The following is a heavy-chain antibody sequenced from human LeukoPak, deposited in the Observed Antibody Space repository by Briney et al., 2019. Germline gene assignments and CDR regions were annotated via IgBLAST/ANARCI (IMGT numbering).Heavy chain of an antibody. J-gene: IGHJ6*03. CDR1: GASIKGSY. CDR3: ARVSGCSSTSCYKRYYYYMDV. V-gene: IGHV4-4*07. Sequence: SETLSLTCTVSGASIKGSYWSWVRQPAGRGLEWIGRIYSSGSVNYNPSLKSRVTMSVDTSKNQFSLKLSSVTAADTAVYYCARVSGCSSTSCYKRYYYYMDVWGKGTTVTVSS. D-gene: IGHD2-2*02. CDR2: IYSSGSV.